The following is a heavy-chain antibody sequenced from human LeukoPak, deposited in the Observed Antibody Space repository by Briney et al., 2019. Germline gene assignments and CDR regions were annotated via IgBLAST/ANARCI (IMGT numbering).Heavy chain of an antibody. CDR2: INHSGST. D-gene: IGHD3-10*01. J-gene: IGHJ4*02. V-gene: IGHV4-34*01. Sequence: SETLSLTCAVYGGSFSGYYWSWIRQPPGKGLEWIGEINHSGSTNYNPSLKSRVTISVDTSKNQFSLKLSSVTAADTAVYYCARDLAPLWFGELLSGFDYWGQGTLVTVSS. CDR1: GGSFSGYY. CDR3: ARDLAPLWFGELLSGFDY.